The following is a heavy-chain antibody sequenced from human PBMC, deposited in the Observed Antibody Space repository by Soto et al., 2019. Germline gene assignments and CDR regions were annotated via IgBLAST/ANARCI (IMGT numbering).Heavy chain of an antibody. CDR1: GGSISSSSYY. J-gene: IGHJ5*02. CDR3: ARLRRLFDP. V-gene: IGHV4-39*01. CDR2: IYYSGST. Sequence: PSETLSLTCTVSGGSISSSSYYWGWIRQPPGKGLEWIGSIYYSGSTYYNPSLKSRVTISVDTSKNQFSLKLSSVTAADTAVYYCARLRRLFDPWGQGTLVTVSS.